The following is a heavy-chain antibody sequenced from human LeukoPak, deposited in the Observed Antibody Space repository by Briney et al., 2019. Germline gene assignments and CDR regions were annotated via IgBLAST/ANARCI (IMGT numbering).Heavy chain of an antibody. Sequence: GGSLRLSCAASGFTFSSSAMNWVRQAPGKGLEWVSFISGSGNTIYYAASVKGRFTISRDNAKNSLSLQMNSLRVEDTAVYYCARGGVRGVLLPVDYWGQGTLVTVSS. CDR3: ARGGVRGVLLPVDY. CDR1: GFTFSSSA. CDR2: ISGSGNTI. J-gene: IGHJ4*02. D-gene: IGHD3-10*01. V-gene: IGHV3-48*03.